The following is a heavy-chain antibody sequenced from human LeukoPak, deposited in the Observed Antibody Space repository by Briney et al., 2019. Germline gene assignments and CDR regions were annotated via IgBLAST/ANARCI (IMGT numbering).Heavy chain of an antibody. CDR2: IGSSGTNT. V-gene: IGHV3-21*01. CDR3: VCGDHRGY. D-gene: IGHD3-10*01. Sequence: TRGSLRLSCAAPGFTLSSYTMNSVRHTPRKGLEWVSAIGSSGTNTHYVDSVKGRLTISRDNAENSLYLQMNSLTDEDTALYYSVCGDHRGYWGQGTLVTVSS. CDR1: GFTLSSYT. J-gene: IGHJ4*02.